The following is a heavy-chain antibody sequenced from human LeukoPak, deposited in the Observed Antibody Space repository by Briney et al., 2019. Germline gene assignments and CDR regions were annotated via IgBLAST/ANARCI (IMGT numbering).Heavy chain of an antibody. D-gene: IGHD3-10*01. Sequence: ASVKVSCKASGYTFTSYGISWVRQAPGQGLEWMGWISAYNGNTNYAQKLQGRVTMTTDTSTSTAYMELRSLRSDDTAVYYCAAGVDYYGSGSYYGVDYWGQGTLVTVSS. CDR2: ISAYNGNT. V-gene: IGHV1-18*01. CDR1: GYTFTSYG. J-gene: IGHJ4*02. CDR3: AAGVDYYGSGSYYGVDY.